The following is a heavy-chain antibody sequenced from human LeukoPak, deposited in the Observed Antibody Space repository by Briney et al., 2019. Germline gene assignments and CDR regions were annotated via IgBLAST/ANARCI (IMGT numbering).Heavy chain of an antibody. Sequence: PGGTLRLSCAVSGVTFNNIGMHWVRQAPGKGLECMSIIDFESVDKYYADSLKGRYTISKDYSKSTLYLQMNSLRPEDTAIYYCAKDLHRGYSSDDWGQGTLVTVSS. J-gene: IGHJ4*01. CDR1: GVTFNNIG. V-gene: IGHV3-30*02. D-gene: IGHD3-22*01. CDR2: IDFESVDK. CDR3: AKDLHRGYSSDD.